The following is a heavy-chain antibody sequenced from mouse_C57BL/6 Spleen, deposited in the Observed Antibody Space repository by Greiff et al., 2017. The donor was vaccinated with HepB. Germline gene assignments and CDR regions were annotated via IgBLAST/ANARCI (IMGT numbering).Heavy chain of an antibody. CDR2: IDPSDSYT. Sequence: VQLQQSGAELVMPGASVKLSCKASGYTFTSYWMHWVKQRPGQGLEWIGEIDPSDSYTNYNQKFKGKSTLTVDKSSSTAYMQLSSLTSEDSAVYYCARSGTAQATFAYWGQGTLVTVSA. V-gene: IGHV1-69*01. D-gene: IGHD3-2*02. CDR3: ARSGTAQATFAY. J-gene: IGHJ3*01. CDR1: GYTFTSYW.